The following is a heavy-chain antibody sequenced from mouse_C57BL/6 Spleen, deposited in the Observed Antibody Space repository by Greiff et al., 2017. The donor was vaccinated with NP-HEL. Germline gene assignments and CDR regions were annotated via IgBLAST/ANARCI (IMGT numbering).Heavy chain of an antibody. J-gene: IGHJ4*01. CDR1: GFTFSDYY. CDR2: INYDGSST. V-gene: IGHV5-16*01. D-gene: IGHD2-1*01. Sequence: EVMLVESEGGLVQPGRSMKLSCTASGFTFSDYYMAWVRQVPEKGLEWVANINYDGSSTYYLDSLKSRFIISRDNAKNILYLQMSSLKSEDTATYYCARDHYYGNYYYAMDYWGQGTSVTVSS. CDR3: ARDHYYGNYYYAMDY.